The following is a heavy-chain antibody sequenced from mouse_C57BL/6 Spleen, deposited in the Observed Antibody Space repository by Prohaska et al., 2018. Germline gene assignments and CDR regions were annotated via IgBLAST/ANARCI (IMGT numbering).Heavy chain of an antibody. Sequence: HGKSLEWIGDIKPNNGGTSYNQKFKGKATLTVDKSSSTAYMELRSLTSEDSAVYYCARYYDGYYGYYAMDYWGQGTSVTVSS. J-gene: IGHJ4*01. CDR3: ARYYDGYYGYYAMDY. D-gene: IGHD2-3*01. V-gene: IGHV1-26*01. CDR2: IKPNNGGT.